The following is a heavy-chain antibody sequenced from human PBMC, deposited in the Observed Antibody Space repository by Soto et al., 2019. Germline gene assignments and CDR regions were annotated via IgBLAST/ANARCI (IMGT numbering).Heavy chain of an antibody. D-gene: IGHD7-27*01. CDR2: IYYGGST. J-gene: IGHJ4*02. CDR3: AKNWNWGSLVH. CDR1: GDSIRTDD. Sequence: PSETQSLTCPVSGDSIRTDDWSWIRQSPGKGLEWIGFIYYGGSTNYNPSLKSRVTISVDTPKNQFSLKLSSVTAADTAVYYCAKNWNWGSLVHWGQGTLVTVSS. V-gene: IGHV4-59*08.